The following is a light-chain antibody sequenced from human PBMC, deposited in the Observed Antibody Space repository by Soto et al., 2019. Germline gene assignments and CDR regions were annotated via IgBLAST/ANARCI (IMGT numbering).Light chain of an antibody. J-gene: IGKJ2*01. CDR2: GAS. CDR3: HQYDNAPQT. Sequence: ERVMTQSPATLSVSPGERATLSCRASQSVSTNLAWYQQKPGQAPRLLIYGASTRATGIPARFSGSGSGTEFTLTISSLQSEDFAVYYCHQYDNAPQTYGQGTKVDIK. V-gene: IGKV3-15*01. CDR1: QSVSTN.